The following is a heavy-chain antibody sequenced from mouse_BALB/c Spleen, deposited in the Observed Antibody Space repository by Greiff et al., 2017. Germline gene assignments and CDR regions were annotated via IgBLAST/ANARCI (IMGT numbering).Heavy chain of an antibody. CDR2: IWGDGST. D-gene: IGHD2-3*01. CDR3: ARRWLLRGGYAMDY. J-gene: IGHJ4*01. Sequence: VKLMESGPGLVAPSQSLSITCTVSGFSLTGYGVNWVRQPPGKGLEWLGMIWGDGSTDYNSALKSRLSISKDNSKSQVFLKMNSLQTDDTARYYCARRWLLRGGYAMDYWGQGTSVTVSS. V-gene: IGHV2-6-7*01. CDR1: GFSLTGYG.